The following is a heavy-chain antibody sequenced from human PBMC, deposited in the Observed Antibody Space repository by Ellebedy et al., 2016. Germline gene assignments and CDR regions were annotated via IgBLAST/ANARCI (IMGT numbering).Heavy chain of an antibody. CDR3: ARAASGYFWHFDL. V-gene: IGHV4-39*02. CDR2: IYYSGTT. Sequence: SETLSLTCTVSGGSFSSSTYYWGWIRQPTGKGLEWIGSIYYSGTTYYNPSLKSRVTLSVDTSKDHFSLKLSSVTAADTAVYYCARAASGYFWHFDLWGRGSLVIVSS. D-gene: IGHD3-22*01. CDR1: GGSFSSSTYY. J-gene: IGHJ2*01.